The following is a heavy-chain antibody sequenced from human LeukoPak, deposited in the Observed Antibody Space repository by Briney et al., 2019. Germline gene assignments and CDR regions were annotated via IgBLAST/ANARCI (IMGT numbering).Heavy chain of an antibody. Sequence: PGGSLRLSCVLSGFTVSSTYISWFRQTPGKGLEWVSVIFTTGTTYYADSVKGRFTLSRDNSKNTLYLQTNSLRSEDTAVYYCARGGIWFGELLEDWGQGTLVTVSS. V-gene: IGHV3-66*03. CDR3: ARGGIWFGELLED. D-gene: IGHD3-10*01. CDR2: IFTTGTT. CDR1: GFTVSSTY. J-gene: IGHJ4*02.